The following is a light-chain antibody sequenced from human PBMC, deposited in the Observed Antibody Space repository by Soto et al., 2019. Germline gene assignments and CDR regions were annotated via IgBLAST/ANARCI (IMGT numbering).Light chain of an antibody. Sequence: EIVLTQSPATLSLSPGERATLSCRASQSVGGYLDWYQQKPGQAPRLLIYDASNRASGIPARCSGSGSGTDFNLTISSLEPEDLAVYYCHQRSNWPPLTFGGGTKVEIK. CDR1: QSVGGY. CDR3: HQRSNWPPLT. V-gene: IGKV3-11*01. J-gene: IGKJ4*01. CDR2: DAS.